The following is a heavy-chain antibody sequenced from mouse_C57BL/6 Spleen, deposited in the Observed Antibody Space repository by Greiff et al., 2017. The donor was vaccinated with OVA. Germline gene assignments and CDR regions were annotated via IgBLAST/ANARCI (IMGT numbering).Heavy chain of an antibody. J-gene: IGHJ4*01. D-gene: IGHD2-4*01. V-gene: IGHV1-80*01. CDR2: IYPGDGDT. CDR1: GYAFSSYW. Sequence: QVQLQQSGAELVKPGASVKISCKASGYAFSSYWMNWVKQRPGKGLEWIGKIYPGDGDTNYNGKFKGKGTLTADKSSSTAYMQLSSLTSEDSAVYFCARPYYDYDNYAMGYWGKGTSVTVAS. CDR3: ARPYYDYDNYAMGY.